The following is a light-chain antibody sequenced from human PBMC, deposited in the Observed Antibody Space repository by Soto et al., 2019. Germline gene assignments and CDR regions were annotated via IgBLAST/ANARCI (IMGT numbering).Light chain of an antibody. CDR3: QQYISYCT. CDR2: KAS. J-gene: IGKJ1*01. CDR1: QSISIW. V-gene: IGKV1-5*03. Sequence: DIQMTQSPSTLSASVGDRVTITCRASQSISIWLAWYQQKPGKAPKLLIYKASNLESGVPSRFSGSGSGTDFTLPISSLQPDDFATYYCQQYISYCTFGQGTKVEIK.